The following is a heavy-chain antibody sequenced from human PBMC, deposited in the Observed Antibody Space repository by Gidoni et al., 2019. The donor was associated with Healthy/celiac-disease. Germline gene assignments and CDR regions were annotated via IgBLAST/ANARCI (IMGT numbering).Heavy chain of an antibody. D-gene: IGHD2-2*03. CDR1: GFTFGSYG. J-gene: IGHJ3*02. Sequence: QVQLVESGGGVVQPGRSLRLSCAASGFTFGSYGMHWVRQAPGKGLEWVAVISYDGSNKYYADSVKGRFTISRDNSKNTLYLQMNSLRAEDTAVYYCAKWMTSRAPYDAFDIWGQGTMVTVSS. CDR3: AKWMTSRAPYDAFDI. V-gene: IGHV3-30*18. CDR2: ISYDGSNK.